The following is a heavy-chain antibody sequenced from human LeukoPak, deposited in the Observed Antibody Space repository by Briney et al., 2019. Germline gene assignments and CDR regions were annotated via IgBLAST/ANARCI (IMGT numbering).Heavy chain of an antibody. Sequence: SETLPLTCTVSGYSISSGYYWGWIRQPPGKGLEWTGSHYYSGSTYYNPSLKSRVIISVDTSKNQFSLKLNSVTAADTAVYYCARHRAGYHVDSWGQGTLVTVSS. CDR2: HYYSGST. J-gene: IGHJ4*02. V-gene: IGHV4-38-2*02. D-gene: IGHD3-9*01. CDR1: GYSISSGYY. CDR3: ARHRAGYHVDS.